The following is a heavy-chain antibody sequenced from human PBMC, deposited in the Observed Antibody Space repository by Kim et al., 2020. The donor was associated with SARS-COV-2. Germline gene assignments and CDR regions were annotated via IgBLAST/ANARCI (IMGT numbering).Heavy chain of an antibody. V-gene: IGHV3-30*04. J-gene: IGHJ6*02. CDR2: ISYDSNTI. CDR3: SASWHFAFEYFYGMDV. D-gene: IGHD2-2*01. Sequence: GGSLILSCEGSGFTFNNHAFHWVRQAPGKEPERVAVISYDSNTIHYADSVKGRFLISRDDSKSTLYLQMNYLRSDDTAVYYCSASWHFAFEYFYGMDVWGQGTTVTVSS. CDR1: GFTFNNHA.